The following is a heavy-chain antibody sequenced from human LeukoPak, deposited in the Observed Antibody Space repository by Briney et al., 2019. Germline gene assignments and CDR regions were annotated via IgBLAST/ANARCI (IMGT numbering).Heavy chain of an antibody. CDR3: ARGHDYYGSGRQSWFDP. J-gene: IGHJ5*02. Sequence: SETLSLTCSVSGDSISSYYWTWIRQPPGKGLEWIGYIYNSGITNYNPSLKSRVTISVDTSKNQFSLKPSSVTAADTAVYYCARGHDYYGSGRQSWFDPWGQGTLVTVSS. CDR2: IYNSGIT. CDR1: GDSISSYY. D-gene: IGHD3-10*01. V-gene: IGHV4-59*01.